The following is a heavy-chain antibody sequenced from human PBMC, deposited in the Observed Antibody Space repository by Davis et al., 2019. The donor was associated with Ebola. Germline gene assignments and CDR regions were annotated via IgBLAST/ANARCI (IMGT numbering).Heavy chain of an antibody. J-gene: IGHJ3*02. V-gene: IGHV6-1*01. CDR3: ARGWLRTGLDI. Sequence: HSQTLSFTCAISGDSVSIKSAGWNWIRQSPSRGLEWLGRTYYNSKWYHDYAVSVKSRTTINADTSKNEFSLQLNSVTPEDTAVYYCARGWLRTGLDIWGQGTMVIVSS. CDR1: GDSVSIKSAG. CDR2: TYYNSKWYH. D-gene: IGHD5-24*01.